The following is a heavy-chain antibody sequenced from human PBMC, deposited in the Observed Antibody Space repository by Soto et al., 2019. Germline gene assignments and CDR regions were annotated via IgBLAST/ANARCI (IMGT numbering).Heavy chain of an antibody. CDR2: ISSSSSYI. CDR1: GFTFSSYS. CDR3: ARAEEYGDYYDSDSLY. V-gene: IGHV3-21*01. Sequence: EVQLVESGGGLVKPGGSLRLSCAASGFTFSSYSMNWVRQAPGNGLEWVSSISSSSSYIYYADSVKGRFTISRDNAKNSLELQMNSLRDEDAPVYYCARAEEYGDYYDSDSLYWGQGTLVTVSS. D-gene: IGHD4-17*01. J-gene: IGHJ4*01.